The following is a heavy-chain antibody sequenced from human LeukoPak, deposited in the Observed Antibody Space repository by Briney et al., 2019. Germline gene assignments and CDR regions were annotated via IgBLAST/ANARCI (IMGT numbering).Heavy chain of an antibody. CDR3: ARDLDSSGYYRSDAFDI. CDR1: GYTFKSYG. CDR2: ISAHNGKI. J-gene: IGHJ3*02. Sequence: VASVKVSCKASGYTFKSYGVTWVRQAPGQGLEWMGWISAHNGKINYAEKFQGRVTMTTDTSTSTAYVEVWSLRSDDTAVYHCARDLDSSGYYRSDAFDIWGQGTMVTVSS. D-gene: IGHD3-22*01. V-gene: IGHV1-18*01.